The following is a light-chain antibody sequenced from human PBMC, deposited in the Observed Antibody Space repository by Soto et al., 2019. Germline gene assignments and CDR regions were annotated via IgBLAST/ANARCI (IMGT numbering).Light chain of an antibody. Sequence: DIHMTQSPSSLSASVGDRVTISCQASQDISTYLNWYQQKPGKAPKLLIYDASNLETGVPSRFSGSGSGTDFTFTISSLQPEDIATYYCQQYDNLAIIFGQGTRLEIK. CDR2: DAS. CDR1: QDISTY. V-gene: IGKV1-33*01. J-gene: IGKJ5*01. CDR3: QQYDNLAII.